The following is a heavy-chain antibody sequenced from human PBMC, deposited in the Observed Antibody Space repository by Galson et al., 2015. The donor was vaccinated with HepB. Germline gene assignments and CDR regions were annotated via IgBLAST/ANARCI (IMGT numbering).Heavy chain of an antibody. J-gene: IGHJ4*02. Sequence: SVRLSCAASGFTFSSYGMHWVRQAPGKGLEWVAVIWYDGSNKYYADTVKGRFTITTDNSKNTLYLQMTSLRAEDTAVYYCARGDIVATIYFDYWGQGTLVTVSS. CDR1: GFTFSSYG. CDR2: IWYDGSNK. CDR3: ARGDIVATIYFDY. V-gene: IGHV3-33*08. D-gene: IGHD5-12*01.